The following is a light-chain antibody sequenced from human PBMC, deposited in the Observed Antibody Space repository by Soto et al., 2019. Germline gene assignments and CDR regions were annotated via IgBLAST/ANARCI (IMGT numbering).Light chain of an antibody. CDR2: GAS. J-gene: IGKJ1*01. Sequence: EIEMTQSPATLTLSPGERATLSCRASQSVGTNLAWYQQKPGQAPRLLIFGASTSATGVPARISGSGSGTDFTLTISSLQSEDFAMYYCQQYNNWPETFGQGTEVEIK. CDR1: QSVGTN. V-gene: IGKV3-15*01. CDR3: QQYNNWPET.